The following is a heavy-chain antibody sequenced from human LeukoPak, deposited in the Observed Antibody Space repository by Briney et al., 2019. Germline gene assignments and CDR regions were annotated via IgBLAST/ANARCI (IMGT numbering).Heavy chain of an antibody. J-gene: IGHJ3*02. CDR1: GGSFSGYY. D-gene: IGHD3-22*01. CDR3: ARDRQEGWAYYYDSSGYHDALDI. CDR2: INHSGST. V-gene: IGHV4-34*01. Sequence: SETLSLTCAVYGGSFSGYYWSWIRQPPGKGLEWIGEINHSGSTNYNPSLKSRVTISVDTSKNQFSLKLSSVTAADTAVYYCARDRQEGWAYYYDSSGYHDALDIWGQGTMVTVSS.